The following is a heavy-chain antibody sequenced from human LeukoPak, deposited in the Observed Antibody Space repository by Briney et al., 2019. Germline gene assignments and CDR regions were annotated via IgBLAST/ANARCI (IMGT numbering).Heavy chain of an antibody. CDR3: ARDLGSSGWLGYFDL. Sequence: AGGSLRLSCAASEFTFSSYGMSWVRQAPGKGLEWVAVISYDGSNKYYADSVKVRFTISRDNSKKTLYLQMNSLRAEDTAVYYCARDLGSSGWLGYFDLWGRGTLVTVSS. V-gene: IGHV3-30*03. CDR2: ISYDGSNK. J-gene: IGHJ2*01. CDR1: EFTFSSYG. D-gene: IGHD6-19*01.